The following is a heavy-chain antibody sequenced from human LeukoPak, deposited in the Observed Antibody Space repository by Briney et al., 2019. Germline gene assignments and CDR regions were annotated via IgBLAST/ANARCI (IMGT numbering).Heavy chain of an antibody. J-gene: IGHJ6*02. Sequence: ASVKVSFKASGYTFTGYYMHWVRQAPGQGLEWMGWINPNSGGTNYAQKVQGRVTMTRDTSISTAYMELSRLRSDDTAVYYCARDRYDSSLYYYYYGMDVWGQGTTVTVSS. CDR3: ARDRYDSSLYYYYYGMDV. V-gene: IGHV1-2*02. CDR2: INPNSGGT. CDR1: GYTFTGYY. D-gene: IGHD3-22*01.